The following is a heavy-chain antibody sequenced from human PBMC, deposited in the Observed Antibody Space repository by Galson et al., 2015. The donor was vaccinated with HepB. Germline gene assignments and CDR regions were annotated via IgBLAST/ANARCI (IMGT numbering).Heavy chain of an antibody. Sequence: SLRLSCAASGFTFSSYWMSWVRQAPGKGLEWVAKIKQDGSEKYYVDSVKGRFTIARDNAKNSLYLQMNSPRAEDTAVYYCARDPGDIGFFDIWGQGTMVTVSS. CDR3: ARDPGDIGFFDI. D-gene: IGHD5-12*01. V-gene: IGHV3-7*03. J-gene: IGHJ3*02. CDR1: GFTFSSYW. CDR2: IKQDGSEK.